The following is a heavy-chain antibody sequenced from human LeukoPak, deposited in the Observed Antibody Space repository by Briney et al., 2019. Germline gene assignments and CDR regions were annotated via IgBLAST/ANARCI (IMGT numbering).Heavy chain of an antibody. Sequence: ASVKVSCKASAYTFTSYYMHWVRQAPGQGLEWMGIINPSGGSTSYAQKFQGRVTMTRDTSTSTVYMELSSLGSEDTAVYYCARDSSGYFDYWGQGTLVTVSS. J-gene: IGHJ4*02. CDR3: ARDSSGYFDY. V-gene: IGHV1-46*01. CDR1: AYTFTSYY. D-gene: IGHD6-19*01. CDR2: INPSGGST.